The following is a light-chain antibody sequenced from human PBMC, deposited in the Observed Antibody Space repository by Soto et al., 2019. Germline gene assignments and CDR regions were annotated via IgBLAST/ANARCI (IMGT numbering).Light chain of an antibody. Sequence: EILLTQSPDTLSVSLGERATLSCRASQSVGTHLAWYQQKPGQAPRLLIFDASKRTTGTPDRFSGSGSGTEFTLTISGLQSDDLAVYYGQRKSEWRTFGQGTKVDI. J-gene: IGKJ1*01. CDR1: QSVGTH. CDR3: QRKSEWRT. CDR2: DAS. V-gene: IGKV3-15*01.